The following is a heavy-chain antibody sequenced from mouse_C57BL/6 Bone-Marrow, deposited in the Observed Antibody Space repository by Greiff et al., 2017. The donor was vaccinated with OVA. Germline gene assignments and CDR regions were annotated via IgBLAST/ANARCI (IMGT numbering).Heavy chain of an antibody. V-gene: IGHV14-4*01. CDR2: IDPENGDT. D-gene: IGHD1-1*01. CDR1: GFNIKDDY. Sequence: EVQLQQSGAELVRPGASVKLSCTASGFNIKDDYMHWVKQRPEQGLEWIGWIDPENGDTEYASKFQGKATITADTSSNTAYLQLSSLTSEDTAVYYCTTTVVAKDFDYWGQGTTLTVSS. J-gene: IGHJ2*01. CDR3: TTTVVAKDFDY.